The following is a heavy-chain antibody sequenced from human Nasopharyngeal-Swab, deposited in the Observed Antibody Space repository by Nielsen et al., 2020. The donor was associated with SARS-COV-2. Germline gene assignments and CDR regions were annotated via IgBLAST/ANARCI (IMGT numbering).Heavy chain of an antibody. J-gene: IGHJ5*02. CDR3: ARARPDIVVVPAALLFDP. CDR1: GFTFSSYD. D-gene: IGHD2-2*01. Sequence: GKSLKISCAASGFTFSSYDVHWVRQATGKGLEWVSAIGTAGDTYYPGSVKGRFTISRENAKNSLYLQMNSLRAGDTAVYYCARARPDIVVVPAALLFDPWGQGTLVTVSS. CDR2: IGTAGDT. V-gene: IGHV3-13*04.